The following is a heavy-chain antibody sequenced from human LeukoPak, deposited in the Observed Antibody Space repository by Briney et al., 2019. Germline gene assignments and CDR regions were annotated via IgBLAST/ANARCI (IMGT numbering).Heavy chain of an antibody. CDR2: IWYDGSNK. Sequence: GGSLRLSCAASGFTFSNAWMSWVRQAPGKGLEWVAVIWYDGSNKYYADFVKGRFTISRDNSKNTLYLQMNSLRAEDTAVYYCARDYFAVAGDYWGQGTLVTVSS. V-gene: IGHV3-33*08. D-gene: IGHD6-19*01. CDR1: GFTFSNAW. CDR3: ARDYFAVAGDY. J-gene: IGHJ4*02.